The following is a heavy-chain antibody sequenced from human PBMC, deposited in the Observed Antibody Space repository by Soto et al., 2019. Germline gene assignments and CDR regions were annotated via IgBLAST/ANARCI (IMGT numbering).Heavy chain of an antibody. D-gene: IGHD3-22*01. V-gene: IGHV3-23*01. CDR1: GCTLSSYA. J-gene: IGHJ4*02. CDR3: ARDRSYYDSSGSYSPPY. CDR2: ISGSAATT. Sequence: PGASLRLSCAASGCTLSSYAMNWVRQAPGKGLEWVSAISGSAATTHFADSVKGRFTISRDNSKNTLYLQMNSLRAEDTAVYYCARDRSYYDSSGSYSPPYWGQGTLVTVSS.